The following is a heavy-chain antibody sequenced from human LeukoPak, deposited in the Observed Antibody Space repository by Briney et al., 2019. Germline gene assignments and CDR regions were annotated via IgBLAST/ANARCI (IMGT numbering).Heavy chain of an antibody. J-gene: IGHJ4*02. CDR2: ISGSGGST. Sequence: GGSLRLSCAASGFTFSSYAMSWVRQAPGKGLEWVSAISGSGGSTYYADSVKGRFAISRDNSKNTLYLQMNSLRAEDTAVYYCAKGKYTMVRGVTIFDYWGQGTLVTVSS. CDR3: AKGKYTMVRGVTIFDY. V-gene: IGHV3-23*01. CDR1: GFTFSSYA. D-gene: IGHD3-10*01.